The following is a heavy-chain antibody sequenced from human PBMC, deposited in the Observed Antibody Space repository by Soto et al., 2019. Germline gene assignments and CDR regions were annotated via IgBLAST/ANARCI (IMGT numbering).Heavy chain of an antibody. D-gene: IGHD5-12*01. CDR1: GGSLSSGGCS. Sequence: QLQLVESGSGLVRPSQALSLSCNVSGGSLSSGGCSWAWVRLPTGKGLEWIGYIFDTGKTYFSASLNSRLSMSVDTSRNQFSMQLASVTAADTALYYCACLNGYNRYFDHWGRGTLVTVS. CDR2: IFDTGKT. J-gene: IGHJ2*01. V-gene: IGHV4-30-2*01. CDR3: ACLNGYNRYFDH.